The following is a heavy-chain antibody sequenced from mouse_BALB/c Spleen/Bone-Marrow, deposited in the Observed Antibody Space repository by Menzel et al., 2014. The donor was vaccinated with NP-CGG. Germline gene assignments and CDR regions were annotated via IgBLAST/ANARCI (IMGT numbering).Heavy chain of an antibody. CDR3: ARYYYGYYFDY. Sequence: VQLQQSGAELVKPGASVKVSCTASGFNIKDTYMHWVKQRPEQGLEWIGRIDPANGNTKYDPKFQGKATITADTSPNTAYLQLSSLTSEDTAVYYCARYYYGYYFDYWGQGTTLTVSS. V-gene: IGHV14-3*02. D-gene: IGHD1-2*01. J-gene: IGHJ2*01. CDR1: GFNIKDTY. CDR2: IDPANGNT.